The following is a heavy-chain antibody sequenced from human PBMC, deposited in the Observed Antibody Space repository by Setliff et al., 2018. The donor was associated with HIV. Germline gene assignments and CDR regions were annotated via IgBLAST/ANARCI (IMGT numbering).Heavy chain of an antibody. CDR3: ARDRIEVVVDGPHDVFDV. Sequence: PSETLSLTCTVSGASITTDTYYWAWIRQPPGKGLEWIGSIYPSGSTSYNPSLKSRVTMSVDTSKNQISLRLSSVTAADTAVFYCARDRIEVVVDGPHDVFDVWGRGTTVTVSS. D-gene: IGHD2-15*01. J-gene: IGHJ3*01. CDR2: IYPSGST. V-gene: IGHV4-39*07. CDR1: GASITTDTYY.